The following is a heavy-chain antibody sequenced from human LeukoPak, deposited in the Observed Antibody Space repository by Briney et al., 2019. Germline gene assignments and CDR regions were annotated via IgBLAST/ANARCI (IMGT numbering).Heavy chain of an antibody. D-gene: IGHD3-9*01. CDR2: INPSGGST. V-gene: IGHV1-46*01. Sequence: ASVKVSCKASGYTFTSHYMHWVRQAPGQGLEWMGIINPSGGSTSYAQKFQGRVTMTRDTSTSTVYMELSSLRSEDTAVYYCASLGEDILTGYSQIYWGQGTLVTVSS. CDR1: GYTFTSHY. J-gene: IGHJ4*02. CDR3: ASLGEDILTGYSQIY.